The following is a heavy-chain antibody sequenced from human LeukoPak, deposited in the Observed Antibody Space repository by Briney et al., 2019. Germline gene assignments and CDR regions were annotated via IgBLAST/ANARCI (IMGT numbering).Heavy chain of an antibody. V-gene: IGHV4-30-2*01. CDR3: ARSRPSRVYFDY. CDR2: IYHSGST. D-gene: IGHD2/OR15-2a*01. Sequence: SETLSLTCAVSGGSISSGGYSWSWIRQPPGKGLEWIGYIYHSGSTYHNPSLKSRVTISVDRSKNQFSLKLSSVTAADTAVYYCARSRPSRVYFDYWGQGTLVTVSS. J-gene: IGHJ4*02. CDR1: GGSISSGGYS.